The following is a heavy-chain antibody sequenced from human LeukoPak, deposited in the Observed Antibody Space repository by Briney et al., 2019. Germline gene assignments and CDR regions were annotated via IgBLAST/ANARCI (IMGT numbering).Heavy chain of an antibody. CDR3: ARDSSRGFCSSTSCNLRAFDY. CDR2: ISSSSSYI. CDR1: GFTFSSYS. D-gene: IGHD2-2*01. Sequence: GGSLRLSCAASGFTFSSYSMNWVRQAPGKGLEWVSSISSSSSYIYYADSVKGRFTISRDNAKNSLYLQMNSLRAEDTAVYYCARDSSRGFCSSTSCNLRAFDYWGQGTLVTVSS. J-gene: IGHJ4*02. V-gene: IGHV3-21*01.